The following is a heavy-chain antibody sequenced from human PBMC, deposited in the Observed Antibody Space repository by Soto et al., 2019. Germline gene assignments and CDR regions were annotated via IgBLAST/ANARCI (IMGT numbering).Heavy chain of an antibody. J-gene: IGHJ4*02. CDR3: AHIVVAGLGYYFDY. D-gene: IGHD6-19*01. CDR2: IYWDDDK. Sequence: QITLKESGPPLVKPTQTLTLTCTFSGFSLSSTRMAVGWIRQPPGKALEWLALIYWDDDKRYSPFLKSRLTITKATSNNQVVLTMSTMDPVDTARSYCAHIVVAGLGYYFDYWGQGTLVTVSS. V-gene: IGHV2-5*02. CDR1: GFSLSSTRMA.